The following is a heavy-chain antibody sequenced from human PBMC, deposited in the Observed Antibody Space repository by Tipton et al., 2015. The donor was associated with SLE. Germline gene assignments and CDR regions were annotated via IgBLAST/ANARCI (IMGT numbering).Heavy chain of an antibody. V-gene: IGHV4-34*01. J-gene: IGHJ4*02. CDR3: ASRTLWGGLDY. D-gene: IGHD3-3*01. CDR2: INHSGTT. Sequence: TLSLTCAVYGGSFSGYYWSWIRQPPGKGLEWIGEINHSGTTNYNPSLKSRVTISVDTSKNQFSLKLRSVTAADTAVYYCASRTLWGGLDYWGQGTLVTVSS. CDR1: GGSFSGYY.